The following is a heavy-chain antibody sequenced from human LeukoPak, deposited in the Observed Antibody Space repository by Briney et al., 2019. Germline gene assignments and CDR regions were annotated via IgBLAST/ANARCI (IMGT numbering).Heavy chain of an antibody. CDR1: GGSISSHY. J-gene: IGHJ4*02. D-gene: IGHD3-22*01. CDR2: ILYSGNT. CDR3: ARSPDSDRLDY. V-gene: IGHV4-59*11. Sequence: SETLSLTRTVSGGSISSHYWTWIPQPPGKGLEWIGNILYSGNTHYNPSLKSRVTISGHTSKNQFSLKLSSATAADTAVYYCARSPDSDRLDYWGQGTLVTVSS.